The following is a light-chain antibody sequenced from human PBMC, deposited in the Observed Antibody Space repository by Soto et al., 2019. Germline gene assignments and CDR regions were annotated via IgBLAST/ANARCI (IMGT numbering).Light chain of an antibody. CDR1: QSVSSSY. Sequence: EIVLTQSPGTLSLSPGERATLSCRASQSVSSSYLAWYQQKPGQAPRLLIYGASSRATGIPDRFSGSGSGTDFTLTISRLEPEDFAVYYCHQYGSSPWTFGQGTKVDIK. J-gene: IGKJ1*01. V-gene: IGKV3-20*01. CDR3: HQYGSSPWT. CDR2: GAS.